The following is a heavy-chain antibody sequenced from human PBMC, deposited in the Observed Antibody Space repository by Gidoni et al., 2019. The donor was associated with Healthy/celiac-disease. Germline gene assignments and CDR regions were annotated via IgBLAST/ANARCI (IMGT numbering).Heavy chain of an antibody. D-gene: IGHD2-2*01. CDR1: GGSISSSSYY. V-gene: IGHV4-39*07. CDR2: IYYSGST. J-gene: IGHJ5*02. Sequence: QLQLQESGPGLVKPSETLSLTCTVSGGSISSSSYYWGWISQPPGKGLEWIGRIYYSGSTYYNPSLKSRVTISVDTSKNQFSLKLSSVTAADTAVYYCARDGGYCSSTSCSRWFDPWGQGTLVTVSS. CDR3: ARDGGYCSSTSCSRWFDP.